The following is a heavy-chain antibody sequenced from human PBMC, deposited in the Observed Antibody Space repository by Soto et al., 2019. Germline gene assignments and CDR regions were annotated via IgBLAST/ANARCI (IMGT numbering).Heavy chain of an antibody. V-gene: IGHV3-21*01. CDR2: ISSSSSYI. CDR1: GFTFSSYS. J-gene: IGHJ6*02. Sequence: EVQLVESGGGLVKPGGSLRLSCAASGFTFSSYSMNWVRQAPGKGLEWVSSISSSSSYIYYADSVKGRFTISRDNAKNSLYLQMTSLRAEDTAVYYCARVLIRHGMDVWGQGTTVTVSS. CDR3: ARVLIRHGMDV. D-gene: IGHD2-8*01.